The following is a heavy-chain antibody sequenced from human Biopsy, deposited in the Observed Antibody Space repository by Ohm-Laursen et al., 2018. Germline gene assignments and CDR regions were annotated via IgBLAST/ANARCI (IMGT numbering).Heavy chain of an antibody. Sequence: SLRLSCAASGFTFSGYKMNWVRQALGKGLEWVSSISGSSTYIYYADSVKGRFTISRDNAKNSLSLQMNSLRADDTAVYYCARGGEGSGSFVKPPKTWFDPWGQGTLVTVSS. D-gene: IGHD3-10*01. CDR2: ISGSSTYI. CDR3: ARGGEGSGSFVKPPKTWFDP. J-gene: IGHJ5*02. CDR1: GFTFSGYK. V-gene: IGHV3-21*01.